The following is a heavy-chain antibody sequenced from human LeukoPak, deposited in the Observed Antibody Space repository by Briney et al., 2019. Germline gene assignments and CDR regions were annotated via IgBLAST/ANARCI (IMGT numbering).Heavy chain of an antibody. Sequence: GGSLRLSCAASGFNFSSYTMSWVRQAPGKGLDWVSVVGGSGGNIYYADSVKGRFTISRDNSKNTVYLQMNSLRAEDTAVYYCATSGSYNWYFDLWGRGTLVTVSS. CDR1: GFNFSSYT. CDR3: ATSGSYNWYFDL. CDR2: VGGSGGNI. V-gene: IGHV3-23*01. J-gene: IGHJ2*01. D-gene: IGHD1-26*01.